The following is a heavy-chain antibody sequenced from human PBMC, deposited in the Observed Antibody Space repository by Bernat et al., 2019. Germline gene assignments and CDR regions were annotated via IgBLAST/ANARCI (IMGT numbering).Heavy chain of an antibody. D-gene: IGHD3-9*01. CDR3: ARAHYDVSTGYYPASWYYYGMDV. CDR2: ISSSGTTI. J-gene: IGHJ6*02. Sequence: EVHLVESGGGLVQPGGSLRLSCSASGFTFSNYELNWVRQAPGRGLEWVSYISSSGTTIHYGSSVKGRFTISRDNDKNSLYLQRNSLRAEDTAVYYWARAHYDVSTGYYPASWYYYGMDVWGQGTTVTVSS. CDR1: GFTFSNYE. V-gene: IGHV3-48*03.